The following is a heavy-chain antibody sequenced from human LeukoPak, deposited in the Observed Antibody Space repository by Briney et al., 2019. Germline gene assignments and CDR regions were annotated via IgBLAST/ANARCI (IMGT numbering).Heavy chain of an antibody. Sequence: GESLKISCKGSGYSFTSYWIGWVRQMPGKGLEWMGIIYPGDSDTRYSPSFQGQVTISADKSISTAYLQWSSLKASDTAMYYCARLGSPGGSGSYYTGEVHWYFDLWGRGTLVTVSS. D-gene: IGHD3-10*01. J-gene: IGHJ2*01. V-gene: IGHV5-51*01. CDR1: GYSFTSYW. CDR3: ARLGSPGGSGSYYTGEVHWYFDL. CDR2: IYPGDSDT.